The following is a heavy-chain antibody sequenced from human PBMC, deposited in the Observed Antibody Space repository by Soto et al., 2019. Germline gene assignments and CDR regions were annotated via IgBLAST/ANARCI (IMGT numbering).Heavy chain of an antibody. CDR3: VKDALTTVAYYFDY. CDR1: GFRFDDYG. CDR2: ISRDSRSI. D-gene: IGHD4-17*01. J-gene: IGHJ4*02. V-gene: IGHV3-9*01. Sequence: GGSLRLSCEVSGFRFDDYGMHWVRQAPGKGLEWIAGISRDSRSISYGASMKGRFTISRDNAKNCLYLQLNSLRADDTAFYYCVKDALTTVAYYFDYWGQGALVTVSS.